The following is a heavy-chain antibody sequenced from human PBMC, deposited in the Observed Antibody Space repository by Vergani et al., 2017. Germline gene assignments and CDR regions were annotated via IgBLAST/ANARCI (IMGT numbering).Heavy chain of an antibody. CDR3: TSNRDGYNYCY. V-gene: IGHV3-73*02. D-gene: IGHD5-24*01. CDR1: GFTFSGSA. J-gene: IGHJ4*02. Sequence: EVQLVESGGGLVQPGGSLKLSCAASGFTFSGSAMHWVRQASGKGLEWVGRIRSKANSYATAYAASVKGRFTISRDDSKNTAYLQMNSLKTEDTAVYYCTSNRDGYNYCYWGQGTLVTVSS. CDR2: IRSKANSYAT.